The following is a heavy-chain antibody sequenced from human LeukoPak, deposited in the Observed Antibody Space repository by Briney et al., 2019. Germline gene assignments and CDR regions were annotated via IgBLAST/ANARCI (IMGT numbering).Heavy chain of an antibody. CDR3: ARGGYCSSTSCYRVWFDP. CDR1: GYTFTSYG. V-gene: IGHV1-18*01. Sequence: AASVKVSCKASGYTFTSYGISWVRQAPGQGLEWMGWISAYNGNTNYAQKLQGRVTMTTDTSTSTAYMGLRSLRSDDTAVYYCARGGYCSSTSCYRVWFDPWGQGTLVTVSS. J-gene: IGHJ5*02. CDR2: ISAYNGNT. D-gene: IGHD2-2*02.